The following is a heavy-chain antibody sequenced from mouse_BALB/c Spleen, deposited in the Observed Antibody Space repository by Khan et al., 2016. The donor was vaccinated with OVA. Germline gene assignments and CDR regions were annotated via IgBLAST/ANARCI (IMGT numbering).Heavy chain of an antibody. J-gene: IGHJ3*01. V-gene: IGHV5-4*02. Sequence: EVQLVESGGGLVKPGGSLKLSCAASGFTFSDYYMYWIRQTPEKRLEWVATISDGSTYTYYPDSVKGRSTISRDNAKNSLYLQMSSLQSEDTAIYYCARGHYGDPFSYWGQGTLVTVSA. D-gene: IGHD2-13*01. CDR2: ISDGSTYT. CDR3: ARGHYGDPFSY. CDR1: GFTFSDYY.